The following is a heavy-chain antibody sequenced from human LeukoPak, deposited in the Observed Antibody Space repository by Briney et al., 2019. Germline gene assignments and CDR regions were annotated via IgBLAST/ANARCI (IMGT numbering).Heavy chain of an antibody. CDR2: TYCRSKWYT. CDR1: GDSVSSNSAT. J-gene: IGHJ4*02. Sequence: SQTLSLTCAVSGDSVSSNSATWHWIRQSPSRGLEWLGRTYCRSKWYTDYALSVKSRITITPDTSKNHFSPQLNSVTPDDTAVYYCARIRAYTYGLDYWGQGALVTVSS. V-gene: IGHV6-1*01. CDR3: ARIRAYTYGLDY. D-gene: IGHD5-18*01.